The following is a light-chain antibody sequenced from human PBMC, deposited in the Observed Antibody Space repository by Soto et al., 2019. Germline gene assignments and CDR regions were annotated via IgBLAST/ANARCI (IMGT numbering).Light chain of an antibody. CDR3: SSYAGSLVV. CDR2: QVT. V-gene: IGLV2-8*01. Sequence: QSALTQPPSASGSPGQSVTISCTGTSSDIGAYSYVSWYRQYPDKAPKLLVYQVTKRPSGVPDRFSGSKSGNTAALTVSGLQAEDEAVYYCSSYAGSLVVFGGGTKLTVL. J-gene: IGLJ2*01. CDR1: SSDIGAYSY.